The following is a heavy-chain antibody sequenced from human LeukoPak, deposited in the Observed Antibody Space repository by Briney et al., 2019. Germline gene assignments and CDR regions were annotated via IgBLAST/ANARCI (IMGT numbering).Heavy chain of an antibody. Sequence: GGSLRLSCAASGFTFSRYWMHWVRQAPGKGLVWVSRADFDGSDTSYADSVRGRFTISRDNAKNTLYLQMNSLSAEDTAVYYCATLAAAGTNYWGQGTLVTVSS. V-gene: IGHV3-74*01. D-gene: IGHD6-13*01. CDR3: ATLAAAGTNY. J-gene: IGHJ4*02. CDR2: ADFDGSDT. CDR1: GFTFSRYW.